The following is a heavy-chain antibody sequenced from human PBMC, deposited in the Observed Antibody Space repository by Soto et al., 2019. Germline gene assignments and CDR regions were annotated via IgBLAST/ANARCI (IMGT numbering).Heavy chain of an antibody. CDR2: IIPIFGTA. CDR1: GGTFSSYA. V-gene: IGHV1-69*12. Sequence: QVQLVQSGAEVKKPGSSVKVSCKASGGTFSSYAISWVRQAPGQGLEWMGGIIPIFGTANYAQKFQGRVTITADESTSTAYMELSSLRSEDTAVYYCASGDHCRGDCYPTVDYWGQGTLVTVSS. J-gene: IGHJ4*02. CDR3: ASGDHCRGDCYPTVDY. D-gene: IGHD2-21*02.